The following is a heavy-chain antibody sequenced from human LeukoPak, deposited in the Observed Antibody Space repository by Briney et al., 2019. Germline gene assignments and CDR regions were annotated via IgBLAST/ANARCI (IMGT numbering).Heavy chain of an antibody. Sequence: ASVKVSCKASGYTFTGYYMHWVRQAPGQGLEWMGWINPNSGGTNYAQKFQGRVTMTRDTSIGTAYMELSRLRSDDTAVYYCARDGSLVGATGAPSYWGQGTLVTVSS. J-gene: IGHJ4*02. CDR2: INPNSGGT. CDR1: GYTFTGYY. CDR3: ARDGSLVGATGAPSY. V-gene: IGHV1-2*02. D-gene: IGHD1-26*01.